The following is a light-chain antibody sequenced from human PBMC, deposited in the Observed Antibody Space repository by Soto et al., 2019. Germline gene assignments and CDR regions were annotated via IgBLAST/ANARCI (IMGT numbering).Light chain of an antibody. CDR1: QTITSY. CDR3: QQSYSSPWT. CDR2: AAS. V-gene: IGKV1-39*01. J-gene: IGKJ1*01. Sequence: GDRVTIPCRASQTITSYLNWYQQKPGKAPKLLVYAASTLLSGVPATFSGGGSGTDFTLIIDSLQPEDFATYYCQQSYSSPWTFGQGTKVEVK.